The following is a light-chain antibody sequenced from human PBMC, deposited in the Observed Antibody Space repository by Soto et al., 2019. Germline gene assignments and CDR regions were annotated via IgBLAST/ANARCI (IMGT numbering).Light chain of an antibody. V-gene: IGKV3-20*01. Sequence: EILMTQSPGTLSLSPGERATLSCRASQSVSSSYLAWYQQKPGQAPRPLTYGASSRATGIPDRFSGSGSGTEFTLTISRLEPEDFAVYYCQQYGSSHSITFGQGTKVDIK. J-gene: IGKJ1*01. CDR1: QSVSSSY. CDR2: GAS. CDR3: QQYGSSHSIT.